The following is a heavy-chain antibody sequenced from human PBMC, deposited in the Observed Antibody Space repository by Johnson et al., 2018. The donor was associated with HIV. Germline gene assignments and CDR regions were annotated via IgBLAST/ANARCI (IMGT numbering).Heavy chain of an antibody. CDR1: SHY. CDR3: ASGDDDGF. J-gene: IGHJ4*03. Sequence: SHYMTWVRQAPGKGLEWVSVIYDGSNKYYADSVKGRFAISRDNSKNTLYLQMNSLRAEDTAVYYCASGDDDGFWGRGTLVTVSS. D-gene: IGHD5-12*01. V-gene: IGHV3-66*02. CDR2: IYDGSNK.